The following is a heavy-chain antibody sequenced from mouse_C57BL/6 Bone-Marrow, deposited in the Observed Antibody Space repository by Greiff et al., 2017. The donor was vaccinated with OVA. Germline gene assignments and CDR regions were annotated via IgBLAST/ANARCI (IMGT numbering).Heavy chain of an antibody. D-gene: IGHD1-1*01. CDR1: GFSLTSYG. V-gene: IGHV2-5*01. CDR3: AKNYYGSSYGNFDV. J-gene: IGHJ1*03. Sequence: VKVVESGPGLVQPSQSLSITCTVSGFSLTSYGVHWVRQSPGKGLEWLGVIWRGGSTDYNAAFMSRPSITKDNSKSQVFFKMNSLQADDTAIYYCAKNYYGSSYGNFDVWGTGTTVTVSS. CDR2: IWRGGST.